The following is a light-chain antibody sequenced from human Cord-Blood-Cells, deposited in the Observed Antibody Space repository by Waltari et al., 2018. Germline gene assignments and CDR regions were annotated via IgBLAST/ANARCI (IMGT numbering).Light chain of an antibody. CDR2: EVS. CDR1: SRAVGGYNY. V-gene: IGLV2-8*01. J-gene: IGLJ2*01. Sequence: QSALTQPPSAAGSPGPSVTISCTGTSRAVGGYNYVPWYQQHPGKAPKLMIYEVSKRPSGVPDRFSGSKSGNTASLTVSGLQAEDEADYYCSSYAGSNNVVFGGGTKLTVL. CDR3: SSYAGSNNVV.